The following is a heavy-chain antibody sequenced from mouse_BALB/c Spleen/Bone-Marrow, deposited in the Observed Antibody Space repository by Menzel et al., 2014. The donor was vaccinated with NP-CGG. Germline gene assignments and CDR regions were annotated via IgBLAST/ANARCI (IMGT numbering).Heavy chain of an antibody. J-gene: IGHJ3*01. D-gene: IGHD4-1*01. CDR1: GYSITSDYA. Sequence: EVKLVESGPGLVKPSQSLSLTCTVTGYSITSDYACNWIRQFPGKKLEWMGYISYSGSTSYNPSLKSRISFTRDTSKNQFFLQLKSVTTEDTATYFCAISPNWAWFTYWGLGTLVTVSA. CDR3: AISPNWAWFTY. V-gene: IGHV3-2*02. CDR2: ISYSGST.